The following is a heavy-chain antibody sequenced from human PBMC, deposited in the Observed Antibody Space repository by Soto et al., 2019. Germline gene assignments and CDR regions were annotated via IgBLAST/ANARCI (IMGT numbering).Heavy chain of an antibody. Sequence: QVQLVESGGGVVQPGRSLRLSCAASGFTFSNYGMHWVRQAPGKGLEWVAVISYDGSDKFYADSVKGRFTISRDNSKNTLYLQMNSLRAEDTAVYYCAKAPYTSGWLYFYYSGRDVWGQGTTVTVSS. D-gene: IGHD6-19*01. CDR1: GFTFSNYG. CDR3: AKAPYTSGWLYFYYSGRDV. V-gene: IGHV3-30*18. J-gene: IGHJ6*02. CDR2: ISYDGSDK.